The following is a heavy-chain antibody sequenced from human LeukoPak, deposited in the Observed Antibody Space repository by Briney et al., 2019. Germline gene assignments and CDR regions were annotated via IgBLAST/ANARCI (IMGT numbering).Heavy chain of an antibody. Sequence: GGSLRLSCAASGFTFSSYSMNWVRQAPGKGLEWVSSISSSSSYIYHADSVKGRFTISRDNAKNSLYLQMNSLRAEDTAVYYCARDVVEMATTGDDYWGQGTLVTVSS. CDR1: GFTFSSYS. CDR3: ARDVVEMATTGDDY. J-gene: IGHJ4*02. V-gene: IGHV3-21*01. CDR2: ISSSSSYI. D-gene: IGHD5-24*01.